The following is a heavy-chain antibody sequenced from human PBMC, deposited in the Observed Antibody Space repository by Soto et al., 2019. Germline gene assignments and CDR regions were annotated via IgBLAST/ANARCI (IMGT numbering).Heavy chain of an antibody. CDR3: ARIPTHCSGGSCYGAWFDP. J-gene: IGHJ5*02. Sequence: QVQLVQSGAEVKKPGSSVKVSCKASGGTFSSYAISWVRQAPGQGLEWMGGIIPIFGTANYAQKFQGRVTITADESTSTAHMELSSLRSEDTAVYYCARIPTHCSGGSCYGAWFDPWGQGTLVTVSS. CDR1: GGTFSSYA. D-gene: IGHD2-15*01. V-gene: IGHV1-69*01. CDR2: IIPIFGTA.